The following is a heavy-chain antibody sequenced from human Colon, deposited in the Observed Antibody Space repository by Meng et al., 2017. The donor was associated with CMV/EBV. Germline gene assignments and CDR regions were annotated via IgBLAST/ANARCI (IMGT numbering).Heavy chain of an antibody. D-gene: IGHD1-26*01. CDR2: VYYTGST. J-gene: IGHJ4*02. Sequence: SETLSLTCDVFDGAISSSSYYWGWIRRPPGKGLELVGNVYYTGSTYYNPSLRSRLSISVDTSKNQFYLKLRSVTAADTAVYYCARGDGGSYYSYFDYWGQGTLVTVSS. CDR3: ARGDGGSYYSYFDY. CDR1: DGAISSSSYY. V-gene: IGHV4-39*07.